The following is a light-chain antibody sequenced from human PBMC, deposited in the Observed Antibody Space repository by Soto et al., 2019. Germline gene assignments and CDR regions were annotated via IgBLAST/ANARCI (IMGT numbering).Light chain of an antibody. J-gene: IGLJ2*01. CDR1: TSHIGNNA. CDR3: AAWDDSLNVVL. V-gene: IGLV1-36*01. CDR2: FDD. Sequence: QSVLTQPPSVSGAPRQRVSISCSGDTSHIGNNAVNWYQQLPGKAPKLLIYFDDLMPSGVSDRFSGSKSGTSASLAISGLQSEDEADYYCAAWDDSLNVVLFGGGTKLTVL.